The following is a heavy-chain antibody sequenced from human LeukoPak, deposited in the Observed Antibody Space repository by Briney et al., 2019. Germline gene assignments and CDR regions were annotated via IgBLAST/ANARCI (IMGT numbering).Heavy chain of an antibody. D-gene: IGHD5-12*01. CDR2: INPNSGGT. V-gene: IGHV1-2*02. CDR3: ALWEIVHYAFDF. CDR1: GYSFTDYY. J-gene: IGHJ3*01. Sequence: ASVKVSCKASGYSFTDYYMHWVRQAPGQGLEWMGWINPNSGGTNYAQKFQGRVTMTRDTSISTAYMELNRLRSGDTAVYYCALWEIVHYAFDFWGQGTMVTVSS.